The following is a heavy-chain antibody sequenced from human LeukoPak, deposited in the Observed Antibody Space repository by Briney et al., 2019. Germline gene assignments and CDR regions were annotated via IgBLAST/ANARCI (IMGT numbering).Heavy chain of an antibody. CDR2: IFPSGSA. CDR1: GGSISSYY. J-gene: IGHJ6*03. V-gene: IGHV4-4*09. D-gene: IGHD1-14*01. CDR3: ARRNHYFYYMDV. Sequence: SETLSLTCTVSGGSISSYYWSWIRQSPVKGLEWIGYIFPSGSAFYNPSHESRVTISQDTSENQFSLRLSSVTAADTAVYYCARRNHYFYYMDVWGKGTTVTVSS.